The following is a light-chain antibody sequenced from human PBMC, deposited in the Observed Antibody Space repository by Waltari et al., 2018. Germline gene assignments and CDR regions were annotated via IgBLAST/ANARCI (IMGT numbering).Light chain of an antibody. Sequence: QSVLTQAPSASGTPGQTVTISCFGSRSNIGNSYVYWYQHLPGTAPKLLIYWNHQRPSGIPDRFSASKSDTSASLIITGLRSEDEADYFCAAGLESLSGWVFGGGTKLTVL. V-gene: IGLV1-47*01. CDR2: WNH. CDR3: AAGLESLSGWV. CDR1: RSNIGNSY. J-gene: IGLJ3*02.